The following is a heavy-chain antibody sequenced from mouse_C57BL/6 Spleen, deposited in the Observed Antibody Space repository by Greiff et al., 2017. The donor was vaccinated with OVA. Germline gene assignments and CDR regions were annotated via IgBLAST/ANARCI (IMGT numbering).Heavy chain of an antibody. CDR2: INPNNGGT. J-gene: IGHJ3*01. CDR1: GYTFTDYY. CDR3: ARYSSSWFAY. D-gene: IGHD1-1*01. Sequence: EVQLQQSGPELVKPGASVKISCKASGYTFTDYYMNWVKQSHGKSLEWIGDINPNNGGTSYNQKFKGKATLTVDKSSSTAYMELRSLTSEDSAVYYCARYSSSWFAYWGQGTLVTVSA. V-gene: IGHV1-26*01.